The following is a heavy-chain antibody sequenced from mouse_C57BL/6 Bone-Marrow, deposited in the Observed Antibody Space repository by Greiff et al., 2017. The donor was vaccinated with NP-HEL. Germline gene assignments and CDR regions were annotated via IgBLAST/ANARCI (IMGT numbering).Heavy chain of an antibody. J-gene: IGHJ2*01. Sequence: QVQLQQPGAELVKPGASVKLSCKASGYTFTSYWMQWVKQRPGQGLEWIGEIDPSDSYTTYNQKFKGKATLTVDTSSSTAYMQLSSLTSEDSAVYYCARWRYDYGYYFDYWGQGTTLTVSS. CDR2: IDPSDSYT. CDR1: GYTFTSYW. D-gene: IGHD2-4*01. CDR3: ARWRYDYGYYFDY. V-gene: IGHV1-50*01.